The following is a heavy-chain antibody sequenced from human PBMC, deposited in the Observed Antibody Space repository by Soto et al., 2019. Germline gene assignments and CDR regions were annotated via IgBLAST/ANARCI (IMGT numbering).Heavy chain of an antibody. Sequence: GASVKVSCKASGYTFTSYAMHWVRQAPGQRLEWMGWINAGNGNTKYSQKFQGRVTITRDTSASTAYMELSSLRSEDTAVYYCARVFQGVIGRLFDYWGQGTLVTVSS. D-gene: IGHD3-22*01. V-gene: IGHV1-3*01. J-gene: IGHJ4*02. CDR2: INAGNGNT. CDR3: ARVFQGVIGRLFDY. CDR1: GYTFTSYA.